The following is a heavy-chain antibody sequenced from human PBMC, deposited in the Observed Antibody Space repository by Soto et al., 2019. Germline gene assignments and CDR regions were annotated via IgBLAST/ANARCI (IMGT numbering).Heavy chain of an antibody. CDR2: LSWSGGTI. CDR3: TKEVRHHFSYYFDN. D-gene: IGHD3-3*02. CDR1: GLNFDDYA. Sequence: EVQLVESGGGLVQPGRSLRLSCVVSGLNFDDYAMHWVRQLPGKGLVWVAGLSWSGGTIDYADSVKGRFTISRDNANNSQSLEMNSLRPEDTAVYYCTKEVRHHFSYYFDNWGQGTLVTVSS. V-gene: IGHV3-9*01. J-gene: IGHJ4*02.